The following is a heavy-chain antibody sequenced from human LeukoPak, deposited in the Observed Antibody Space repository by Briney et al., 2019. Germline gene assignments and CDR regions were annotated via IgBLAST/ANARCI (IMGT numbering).Heavy chain of an antibody. V-gene: IGHV5-51*01. CDR2: TYPGASDT. D-gene: IGHD4-23*01. J-gene: IGHJ3*01. Sequence: GESLKISCHGSGYSFTGYWIGWVRQMPGKGLEWIGITYPGASDTKYNPSLQSQVTISADKSNNTAYLQWGALKASDTAMYYCVIHREVVTHYDPFDLWGQGTKVTVS. CDR1: GYSFTGYW. CDR3: VIHREVVTHYDPFDL.